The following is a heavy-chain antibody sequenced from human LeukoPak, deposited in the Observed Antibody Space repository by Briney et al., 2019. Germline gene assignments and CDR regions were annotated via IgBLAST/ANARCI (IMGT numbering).Heavy chain of an antibody. V-gene: IGHV3-23*01. D-gene: IGHD3-10*01. CDR1: GFTFSSYA. J-gene: IGHJ4*02. CDR3: AKDRRYGSGTLDY. CDR2: ISGSGGST. Sequence: PGGSLRLSXTASGFTFSSYALSWVRQAPGKGLEWVSAISGSGGSTYYADSGKGRFTISRDNSKNTLYLQMNSLRAEDTAVYYCAKDRRYGSGTLDYWGQGTLVTVS.